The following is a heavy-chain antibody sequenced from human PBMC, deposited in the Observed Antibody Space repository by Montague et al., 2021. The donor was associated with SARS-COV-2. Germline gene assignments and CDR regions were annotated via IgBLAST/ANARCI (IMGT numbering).Heavy chain of an antibody. J-gene: IGHJ5*02. Sequence: SETLSLTCTVSDASISSDNYFWGWIRQPPGKGLEWIGSIYYRGNTYLNPSLKSRATMSVDTSKNQFSLKLNSVTAADAAVYYCVRHVKGGASSWYQHFDPWGQGTLVTVSS. V-gene: IGHV4-39*01. CDR1: DASISSDNYF. CDR3: VRHVKGGASSWYQHFDP. D-gene: IGHD6-13*01. CDR2: IYYRGNT.